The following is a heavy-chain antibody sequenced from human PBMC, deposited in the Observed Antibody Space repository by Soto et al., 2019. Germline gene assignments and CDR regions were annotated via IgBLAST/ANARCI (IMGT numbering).Heavy chain of an antibody. D-gene: IGHD4-4*01. CDR2: INPSSGGT. CDR3: ARDFRTDSHGVDV. CDR1: GYPFTGPY. V-gene: IGHV1-2*02. J-gene: IGHJ6*02. Sequence: ASVKVSCKASGYPFTGPYIYWVRQAPGQGLEWMGWINPSSGGTEFAEKFQGSVTVTRDTSIRTVLLELNSLTSDDTGVYFCARDFRTDSHGVDVWGQGTAVTVS.